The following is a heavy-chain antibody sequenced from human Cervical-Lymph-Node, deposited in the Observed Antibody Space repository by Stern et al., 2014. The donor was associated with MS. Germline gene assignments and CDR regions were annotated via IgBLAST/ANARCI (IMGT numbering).Heavy chain of an antibody. J-gene: IGHJ4*02. V-gene: IGHV4-31*03. Sequence: QVQLQESGPGLVKPSQTLSLTCTVSGGSMSNGAYYWSWIRHHPGKGLEWIGYIYYSGRTYYNPSLKSRGTISIDTSKNQFTLNLRSVTAADTAIYFCAREQQLEGIDSWGQGTLVTVSS. CDR3: AREQQLEGIDS. CDR2: IYYSGRT. CDR1: GGSMSNGAYY. D-gene: IGHD1-1*01.